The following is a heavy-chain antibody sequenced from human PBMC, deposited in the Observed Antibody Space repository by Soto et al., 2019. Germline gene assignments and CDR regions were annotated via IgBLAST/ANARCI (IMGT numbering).Heavy chain of an antibody. J-gene: IGHJ4*02. CDR2: TYYRSKWYN. CDR1: GDSVSSNSAA. CDR3: AREARWYYDYIWGSYRPHLTTLDYFDY. D-gene: IGHD3-16*02. Sequence: SQTLSLICAISGDSVSSNSAAWNWIRQSPSRGHEWLGRTYYRSKWYNDYAVSVKSRITINPDTSKNQFSLQLNSVTPEDTAVYYCAREARWYYDYIWGSYRPHLTTLDYFDYWGQGTLVTVSS. V-gene: IGHV6-1*01.